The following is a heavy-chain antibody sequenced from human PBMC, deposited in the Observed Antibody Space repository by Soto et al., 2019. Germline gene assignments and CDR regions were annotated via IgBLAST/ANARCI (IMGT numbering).Heavy chain of an antibody. CDR2: IVVGSGNT. CDR1: GFTFTSSA. CDR3: AAASRITIFGVVIAPHYGMDV. D-gene: IGHD3-3*01. V-gene: IGHV1-58*01. J-gene: IGHJ6*02. Sequence: ASVKVSCKASGFTFTSSAVQWVRQARGQRLEWIGWIVVGSGNTNYAQKFQERVTITRDMSTSTAYMELSSLRSEDTAVYYCAAASRITIFGVVIAPHYGMDVWGQGTTVTVSS.